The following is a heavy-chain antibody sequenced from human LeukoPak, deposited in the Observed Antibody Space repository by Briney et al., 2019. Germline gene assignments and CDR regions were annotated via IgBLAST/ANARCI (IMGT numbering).Heavy chain of an antibody. CDR3: ARGFSILTMVRAFDI. V-gene: IGHV3-11*01. Sequence: GGSLRLSCAASGFTFSDYYMSWIRQAPGKGLEWVSYISSSGSTIYYADSVKGRFTISRDNAKNSLYLQMNSLRAEDTAVYYCARGFSILTMVRAFDIWGQGTMVTVSS. J-gene: IGHJ3*02. CDR1: GFTFSDYY. D-gene: IGHD3-9*01. CDR2: ISSSGSTI.